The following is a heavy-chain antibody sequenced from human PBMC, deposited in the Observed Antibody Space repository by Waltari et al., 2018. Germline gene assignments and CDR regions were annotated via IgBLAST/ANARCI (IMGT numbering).Heavy chain of an antibody. Sequence: EVQLVESGGGLVKPGGSLRLSCAASGFTFSSYSMNWVRQAPGKGLEWVSSISSSSRYIYSADSVKGRFTISRDNAKNSLYLQMNSLRAEDTAVYYCARTLGYCSSTSCYGFDYWGQGTLVTVSS. D-gene: IGHD2-2*01. CDR1: GFTFSSYS. CDR3: ARTLGYCSSTSCYGFDY. V-gene: IGHV3-21*01. CDR2: ISSSSRYI. J-gene: IGHJ4*02.